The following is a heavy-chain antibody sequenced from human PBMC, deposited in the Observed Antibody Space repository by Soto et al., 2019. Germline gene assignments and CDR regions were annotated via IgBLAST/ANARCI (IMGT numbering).Heavy chain of an antibody. D-gene: IGHD3-10*01. V-gene: IGHV1-3*01. CDR1: GYTFTSYA. J-gene: IGHJ5*02. Sequence: GASVKVSCKASGYTFTSYAMHWVRQAPGQRLEWMGWINAGNGNTKYSQKFQGRVTITRDTSASTAYMELSSLRSEDTAVYYCARSYRITMVRGVIGFNWFDPWGQGTLVTVSS. CDR2: INAGNGNT. CDR3: ARSYRITMVRGVIGFNWFDP.